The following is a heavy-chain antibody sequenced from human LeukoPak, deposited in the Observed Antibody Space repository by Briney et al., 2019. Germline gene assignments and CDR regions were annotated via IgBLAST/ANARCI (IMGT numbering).Heavy chain of an antibody. Sequence: ASVTVSCKASGYTFTSYDINWVRQATGQGLEWMGWMNPNSGNTGYAQKFQGRVTMTRNTSISTAYMALSSLRSEDTAVYYCARRGSGWSNYYYYYGMDVWGQGTTVTVSS. CDR1: GYTFTSYD. J-gene: IGHJ6*02. CDR2: MNPNSGNT. CDR3: ARRGSGWSNYYYYYGMDV. V-gene: IGHV1-8*01. D-gene: IGHD6-19*01.